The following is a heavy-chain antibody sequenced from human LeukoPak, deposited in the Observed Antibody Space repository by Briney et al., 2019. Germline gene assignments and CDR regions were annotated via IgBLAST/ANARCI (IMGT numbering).Heavy chain of an antibody. D-gene: IGHD4-23*01. Sequence: SETLSLTCTVSGGSISSYYWSWIRQPPGKGLEWLGYIYNSGSTNYNHSLKSRVTISEDMSNNQFSLKLSSVTAADTAVYYCARALRLWGGNSGIAFDIWGQGTMVTVSS. CDR1: GGSISSYY. CDR3: ARALRLWGGNSGIAFDI. J-gene: IGHJ3*02. V-gene: IGHV4-59*01. CDR2: IYNSGST.